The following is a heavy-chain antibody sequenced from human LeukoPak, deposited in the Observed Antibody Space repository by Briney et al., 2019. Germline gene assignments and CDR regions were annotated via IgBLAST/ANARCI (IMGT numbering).Heavy chain of an antibody. J-gene: IGHJ5*02. D-gene: IGHD3-22*01. CDR2: IYYSGST. CDR3: AREVHYYDSSGYYRWFDP. CDR1: GGSFSGYY. Sequence: TLSLTCAVYGGSFSGYYWSWIRQHPGKGLEWIGYIYYSGSTYYNPSLKSRVTISVDTSKNQFSLKLSSVAAADTAVYYCAREVHYYDSSGYYRWFDPWGQGTLVTVSS. V-gene: IGHV4-31*11.